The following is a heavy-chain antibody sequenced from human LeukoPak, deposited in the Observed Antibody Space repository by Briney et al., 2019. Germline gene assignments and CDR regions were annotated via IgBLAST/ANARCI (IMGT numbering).Heavy chain of an antibody. CDR3: ARDRGGDDAFDM. V-gene: IGHV3-74*01. CDR1: GFSFRTSW. CDR2: ITSDGSGT. Sequence: PGGSLRLSCTASGFSFRTSWVHWVRQAPGKGLVWISRITSDGSGTFYADSVKGRFTISRDNAKNTLYLQMNSLRAEDTAVYYCARDRGGDDAFDMWGQGTMVTVSS. D-gene: IGHD3-10*01. J-gene: IGHJ3*02.